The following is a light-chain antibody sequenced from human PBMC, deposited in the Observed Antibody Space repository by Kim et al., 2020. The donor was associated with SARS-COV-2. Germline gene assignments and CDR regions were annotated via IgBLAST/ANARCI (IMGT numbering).Light chain of an antibody. CDR2: YDI. Sequence: YELTQPPSVSVAPGKTARITCGGNNIGSKSVHWYQQKPGQAPVLVIYYDIDRPSGIPERFSGSHSGNTATLTISRFEAGDEADYYCQVWDSSSDHRVF. CDR1: NIGSKS. CDR3: QVWDSSSDHRV. J-gene: IGLJ3*02. V-gene: IGLV3-21*04.